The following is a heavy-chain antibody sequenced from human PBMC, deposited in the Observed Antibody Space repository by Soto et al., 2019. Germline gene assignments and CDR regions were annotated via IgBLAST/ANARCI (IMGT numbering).Heavy chain of an antibody. CDR1: GDAISSGNKY. CDR2: IFSSGTT. D-gene: IGHD3-16*01. V-gene: IGHV4-30-4*01. J-gene: IGHJ6*02. Sequence: SETLSLTCTVSGDAISSGNKYWSWIRQPPGKGLEWIGYIFSSGTTYYNPSLKSRLTMSLDTSQNQFSLKLNSVTDADTAVYYCARVPSPFDYYYAMDVWGQGTTVTVSS. CDR3: ARVPSPFDYYYAMDV.